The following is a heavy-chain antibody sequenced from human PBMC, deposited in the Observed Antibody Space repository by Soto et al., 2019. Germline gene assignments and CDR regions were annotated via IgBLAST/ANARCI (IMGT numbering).Heavy chain of an antibody. D-gene: IGHD6-19*01. CDR3: TRDVVGGGWLDY. J-gene: IGHJ4*02. CDR2: ISHGRST. V-gene: IGHV4-4*02. Sequence: QVQLQESGPGLVKPSGTLSLTCVVSGASIISTNWWSWVRQPPGKGLEWIGEISHGRSTNYNPSLKTRVTISVDKSKNQFSLKLTSATAADTAVYYCTRDVVGGGWLDYWGQGALVTVSS. CDR1: GASIISTNW.